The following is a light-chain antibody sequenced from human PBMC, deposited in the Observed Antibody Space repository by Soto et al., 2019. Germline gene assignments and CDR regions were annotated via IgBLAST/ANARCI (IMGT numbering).Light chain of an antibody. CDR3: QQYNSCPIT. CDR2: KAS. V-gene: IGKV1-5*03. CDR1: QSISSW. J-gene: IGKJ5*01. Sequence: DIKMTQSPSTLSASVGDRVTITCRASQSISSWFACYQQRPGKAPTLLIYKASIFGTGVPSSFSGGGSGTEFTLPISSLQPDDFATYYCQQYNSCPITFGQGTRLEI.